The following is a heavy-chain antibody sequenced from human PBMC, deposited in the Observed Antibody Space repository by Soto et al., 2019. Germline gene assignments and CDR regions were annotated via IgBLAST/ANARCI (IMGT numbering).Heavy chain of an antibody. CDR1: GVSISSSSYY. CDR2: IYYSGST. J-gene: IGHJ4*01. Sequence: SETLSLTCTVSGVSISSSSYYWGWIRQPPGKGLEWIGSIYYSGSTYYNPSLKSRVTISVDTSNNQLSLKLRSVTAADTAVYYCARHDGFSSGWIFDYWGHGTLVTVSS. D-gene: IGHD6-19*01. V-gene: IGHV4-39*01. CDR3: ARHDGFSSGWIFDY.